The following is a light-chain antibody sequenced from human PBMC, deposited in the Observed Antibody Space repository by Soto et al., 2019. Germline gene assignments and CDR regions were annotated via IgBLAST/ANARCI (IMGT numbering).Light chain of an antibody. V-gene: IGLV2-14*01. CDR3: SSHTSGSTRV. J-gene: IGLJ1*01. CDR1: SGDVGGYDY. Sequence: QSALTQPASVSGSPGQSIAISCTGTSGDVGGYDYVSWYQQHPDKAPKLMIYEVTKRPSWVSNRFSGSKSGNTASLTISGLQPEDEADNYCSSHTSGSTRVFGSGTKVTVL. CDR2: EVT.